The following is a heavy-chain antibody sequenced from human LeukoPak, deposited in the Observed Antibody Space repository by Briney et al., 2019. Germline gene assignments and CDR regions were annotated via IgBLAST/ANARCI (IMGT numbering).Heavy chain of an antibody. J-gene: IGHJ4*02. CDR1: GGSMSSYF. CDR2: INWNGGST. V-gene: IGHV3-20*04. CDR3: ASGGIYYGAAFDF. D-gene: IGHD1-26*01. Sequence: SSETLSLTCLVSGGSMSSYFWSWIRQPAGKGLEWVSGINWNGGSTGYADSVKGRFTISRDNAKNSLYLQMNSLRAEDTALYYCASGGIYYGAAFDFWGQGSLVTVSA.